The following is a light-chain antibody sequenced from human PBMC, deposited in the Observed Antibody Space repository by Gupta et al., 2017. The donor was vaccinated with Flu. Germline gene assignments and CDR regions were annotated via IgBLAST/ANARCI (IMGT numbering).Light chain of an antibody. CDR1: SSNIGSNF. Sequence: QSVLTQPSSASGAPGQRVTISCSGRSSNIGSNFANWYQQFPGTAPKVLIYADSRRPSGVLDRFSGSKSGTSASLAISAVQSEDEADYYCASWDDTLNNGVFGGGTKLTVL. V-gene: IGLV1-44*01. J-gene: IGLJ3*02. CDR3: ASWDDTLNNGV. CDR2: ADS.